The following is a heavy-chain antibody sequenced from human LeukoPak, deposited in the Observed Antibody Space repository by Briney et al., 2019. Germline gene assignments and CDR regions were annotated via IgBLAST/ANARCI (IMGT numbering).Heavy chain of an antibody. D-gene: IGHD1-26*01. CDR3: ARVLGAIYFDY. J-gene: IGHJ4*02. Sequence: PSETLSLTCTVSGGSISSGGYYWSWIRQPAGKGLEWIGRIYTSGSTNYNPSLKSRVTMSVDTSKNQFSLKLSSVTAADTAVYYCARVLGAIYFDYWGQGTLVTVSS. CDR1: GGSISSGGYY. V-gene: IGHV4-61*02. CDR2: IYTSGST.